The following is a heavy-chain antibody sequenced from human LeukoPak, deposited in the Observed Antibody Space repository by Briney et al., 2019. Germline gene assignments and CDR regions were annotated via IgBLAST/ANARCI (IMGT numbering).Heavy chain of an antibody. Sequence: PGASLRLSCAASGFNFINYWMSWVRQAPGKGLEWVANVKEDGTTKQYVDSVKGRFTISRDNAKNSLYLQMDSLRAEDTAVYYCVSQEVVPHWGQGTLVSVSS. D-gene: IGHD2-15*01. CDR2: VKEDGTTK. V-gene: IGHV3-7*01. CDR1: GFNFINYW. CDR3: VSQEVVPH. J-gene: IGHJ4*02.